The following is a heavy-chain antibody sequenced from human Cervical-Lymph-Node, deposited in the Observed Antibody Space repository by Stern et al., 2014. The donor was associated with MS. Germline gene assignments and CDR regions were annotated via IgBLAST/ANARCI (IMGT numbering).Heavy chain of an antibody. CDR2: IIPVLLTP. J-gene: IGHJ6*02. V-gene: IGHV1-69*06. D-gene: IGHD1-1*01. CDR3: ARTVSAWNGDLMGAAPSGYYYGMDV. Sequence: DQLVESGAEVKKPGSSVKVSCMASGGTFSRNAISWVRQAPGQGLECVGGIIPVLLTPKYAQKFQGSVIITADRSTSTVYMELTSLRSEDTAVYYCARTVSAWNGDLMGAAPSGYYYGMDVWGQGTTVTVSS. CDR1: GGTFSRNA.